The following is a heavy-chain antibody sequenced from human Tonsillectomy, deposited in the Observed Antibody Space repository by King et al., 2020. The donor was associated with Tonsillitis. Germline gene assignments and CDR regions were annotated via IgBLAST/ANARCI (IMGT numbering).Heavy chain of an antibody. V-gene: IGHV3-21*01. CDR1: GFTFNSYS. D-gene: IGHD4-17*01. Sequence: VQLVESVGDLVKPGGSLRLSCAAAGFTFNSYSMNSVRHSPGKGLEWGSSICIGRVFIYSADSVKGPFTISRDNAKNSLYLHMNSPRAEDTAIYYCAGETRSGLVGDRWGQGSLVTVSS. CDR3: AGETRSGLVGDR. CDR2: ICIGRVFI. J-gene: IGHJ4*02.